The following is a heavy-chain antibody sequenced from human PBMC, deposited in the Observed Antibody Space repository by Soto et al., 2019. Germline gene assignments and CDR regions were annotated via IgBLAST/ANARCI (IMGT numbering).Heavy chain of an antibody. D-gene: IGHD3-10*01. J-gene: IGHJ4*02. V-gene: IGHV3-74*01. Sequence: EVQLVESGGGLVQPGGSLRLSCATSGITFSSYWVHWVRQAPGKGLVWVSRIDTDGSRTSYADSVKGRFTISRDNAENTLYLQMNSLRAEDTAVYYCARAGSYRFDYWGQGTLVTVSS. CDR1: GITFSSYW. CDR2: IDTDGSRT. CDR3: ARAGSYRFDY.